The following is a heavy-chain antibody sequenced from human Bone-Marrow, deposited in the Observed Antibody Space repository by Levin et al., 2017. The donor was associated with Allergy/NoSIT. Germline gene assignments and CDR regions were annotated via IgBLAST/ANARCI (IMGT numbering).Heavy chain of an antibody. CDR1: GFTFSSYD. D-gene: IGHD3-10*01. J-gene: IGHJ4*02. CDR3: VKRDTSGTYDY. Sequence: PGESLKISCSASGFTFSSYDMHWVRQAPGKGLEYVSSISTDGGSTYYADSVKGRFTISRDNSKNTLYLQMSSLRAEDTAVYYCVKRDTSGTYDYWGQGTLVTVSS. V-gene: IGHV3-64D*06. CDR2: ISTDGGST.